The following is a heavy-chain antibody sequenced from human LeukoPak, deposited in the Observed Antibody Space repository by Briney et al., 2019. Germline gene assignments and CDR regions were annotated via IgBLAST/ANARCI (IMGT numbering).Heavy chain of an antibody. CDR3: AKRQYGSGNYYSTFHY. V-gene: IGHV3-23*01. J-gene: IGHJ4*02. CDR1: GFTFSSYP. Sequence: GGSLRLSCAASGFTFSSYPMSWVRQAPGQGLEWVSSISGTGGNTYYADSVKGRFTISRDNSKNTLYLQMNSLRAEDTAVYHCAKRQYGSGNYYSTFHYWGQGTLVTVSS. CDR2: ISGTGGNT. D-gene: IGHD3-10*01.